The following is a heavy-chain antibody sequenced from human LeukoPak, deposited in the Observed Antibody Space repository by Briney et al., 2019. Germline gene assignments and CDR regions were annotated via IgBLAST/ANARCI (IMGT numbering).Heavy chain of an antibody. CDR3: ARPLVEMATGSYYFDY. V-gene: IGHV3-74*03. CDR1: GFTFSSFW. D-gene: IGHD5-24*01. CDR2: VSDDGSTT. J-gene: IGHJ4*02. Sequence: GGSLRLSCAASGFTFSSFWMHWVRQAPGKGLVWVSRVSDDGSTTTYADSVKGRFTISRDNAKNTLYLQMNRLRPEDTAVYYWARPLVEMATGSYYFDYWGQGTLVTVSS.